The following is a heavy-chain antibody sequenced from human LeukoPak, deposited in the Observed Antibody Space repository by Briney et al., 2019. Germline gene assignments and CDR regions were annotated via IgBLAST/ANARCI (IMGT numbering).Heavy chain of an antibody. CDR1: GGSISSYY. CDR3: AHSGSYYFGAFDI. D-gene: IGHD1-26*01. Sequence: SETLSLTCTVSGGSISSYYWSWIRQPPGKGLEWIGYIYYSGSTNYNPSLTSRVTISVDTSKNQFSLRLSSVTAADTAVYYCAHSGSYYFGAFDIWGQGTMVTVSS. CDR2: IYYSGST. J-gene: IGHJ3*02. V-gene: IGHV4-59*01.